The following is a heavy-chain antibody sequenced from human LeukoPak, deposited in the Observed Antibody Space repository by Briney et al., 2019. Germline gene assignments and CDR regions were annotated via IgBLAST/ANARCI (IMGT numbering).Heavy chain of an antibody. J-gene: IGHJ6*02. D-gene: IGHD2-2*01. CDR2: ISSSSSYI. CDR3: ARDKGGGYCSSTSCYRGYYYYGMDV. Sequence: GGSLRLSCAASGFTFSSYSMNWVRQAPGKGLEWVSSISSSSSYIYYADSVKGRFTISRDNAKNSLYLQMNSLRAEDTAVYYCARDKGGGYCSSTSCYRGYYYYGMDVWGQGTTVTVSS. V-gene: IGHV3-21*01. CDR1: GFTFSSYS.